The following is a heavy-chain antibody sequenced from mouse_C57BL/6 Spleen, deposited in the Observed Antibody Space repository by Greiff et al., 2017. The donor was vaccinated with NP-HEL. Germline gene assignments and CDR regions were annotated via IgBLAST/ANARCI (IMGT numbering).Heavy chain of an antibody. J-gene: IGHJ3*01. CDR2: IHPNSGST. Sequence: QVQLKQSGAELVKPGASVKLSCKASGYTFTSYWMHWVKQRPGQGLEWIGMIHPNSGSTNYNEKFKSKATLTVDKSSSTAYMKLSSLTSEDSAVYYCARDGSSYSAWFAYWGQGTLVTVSA. CDR1: GYTFTSYW. D-gene: IGHD1-1*01. V-gene: IGHV1-64*01. CDR3: ARDGSSYSAWFAY.